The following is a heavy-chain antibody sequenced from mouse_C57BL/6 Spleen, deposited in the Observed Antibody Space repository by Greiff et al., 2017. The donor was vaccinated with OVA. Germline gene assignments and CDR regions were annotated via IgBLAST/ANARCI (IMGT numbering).Heavy chain of an antibody. J-gene: IGHJ4*01. V-gene: IGHV2-2*01. CDR2: IWRGGST. CDR1: GFSLTSYG. CDR3: ARNSPYAMDY. Sequence: VQLQQSGPGLVQPSQSLSITCTVSGFSLTSYGVHWVRQSPGKGLEWLGVIWRGGSTDYNAAFISRLSISKDNSKSQVFFKMNSLQADDTAIYYCARNSPYAMDYWGQGTSVTVSS.